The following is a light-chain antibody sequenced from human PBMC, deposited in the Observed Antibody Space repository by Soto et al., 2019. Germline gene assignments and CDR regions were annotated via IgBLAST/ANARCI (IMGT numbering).Light chain of an antibody. CDR1: QGISNY. CDR3: QKYNSAPRT. Sequence: DIQMTQSPSSLSASVGDRVTLTCRASQGISNYLAWYQQKPGKVPKLLIYAASTLQSVVPSRFSGGGSGTDFTLTISSLQPEYVATYYCQKYNSAPRTFGQGTKVEIK. V-gene: IGKV1-27*01. CDR2: AAS. J-gene: IGKJ1*01.